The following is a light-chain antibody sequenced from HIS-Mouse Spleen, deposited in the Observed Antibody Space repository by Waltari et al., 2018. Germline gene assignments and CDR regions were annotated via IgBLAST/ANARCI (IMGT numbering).Light chain of an antibody. Sequence: DIQLTQSPSFLSASVGDRVTITCRASQGISSYLAWYQQKPGKAPKLLIYAASPLQSGVPSRFSCSGSGTEFTLTISSLQPEDFATYYCQQLNSYPPTFGQGTKVEIK. J-gene: IGKJ1*01. CDR2: AAS. CDR3: QQLNSYPPT. V-gene: IGKV1-9*01. CDR1: QGISSY.